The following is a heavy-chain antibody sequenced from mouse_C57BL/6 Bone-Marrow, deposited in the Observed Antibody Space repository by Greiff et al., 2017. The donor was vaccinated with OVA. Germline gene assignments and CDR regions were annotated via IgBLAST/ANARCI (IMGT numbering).Heavy chain of an antibody. Sequence: EVQLQESGPGLVKPSQSLSLTCSVTGYSITSGYYWNWIRQFPGNKLEWMGYISYDGSNNYNPSLKNRISITRDTSKNQFFLKLNSVTTEDTATYYCARSIYYYGSRDYAMDYWGQGTSVTVSS. CDR1: GYSITSGYY. V-gene: IGHV3-6*01. CDR2: ISYDGSN. J-gene: IGHJ4*01. CDR3: ARSIYYYGSRDYAMDY. D-gene: IGHD1-1*01.